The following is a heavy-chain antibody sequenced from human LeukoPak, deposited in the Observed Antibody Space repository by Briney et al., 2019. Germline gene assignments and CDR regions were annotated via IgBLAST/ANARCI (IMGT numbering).Heavy chain of an antibody. CDR2: MYYSGST. J-gene: IGHJ4*02. V-gene: IGHV4-39*01. CDR3: ASRRPNIAAADY. D-gene: IGHD6-25*01. Sequence: SETLSLTCTVSGGSISSRSYYWGWIRQPPGKGLEWIGSMYYSGSTYYNPSLKSRVTISVDTSKNQFSLKLNSVTAADTAVYYCASRRPNIAAADYWGQGTLVTVSS. CDR1: GGSISSRSYY.